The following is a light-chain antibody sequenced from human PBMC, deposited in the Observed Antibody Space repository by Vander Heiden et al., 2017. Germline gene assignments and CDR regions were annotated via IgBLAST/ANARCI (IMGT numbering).Light chain of an antibody. CDR3: PTWDSSTVV. Sequence: SYELTQPPSLSVPPGQTPSITCSADRVGGKYACWYQQKPGQSLVLVIYQDDQRPSGIPGLFSGSNSGTTAPLTITGTQAMDDAYYYCPTWDSSTVVFGGGTKLTVL. J-gene: IGLJ3*02. V-gene: IGLV3-1*01. CDR1: RVGGKY. CDR2: QDD.